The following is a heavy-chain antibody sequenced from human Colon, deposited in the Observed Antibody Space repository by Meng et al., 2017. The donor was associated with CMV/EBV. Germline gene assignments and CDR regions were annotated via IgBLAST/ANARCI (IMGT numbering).Heavy chain of an antibody. V-gene: IGHV4-4*07. Sequence: VQLGESGPGLVKPSEAPSLTCTVSGASITLYYWSWIRQPAGKGLEWIGRVYISGKTNYNPSLKSRVTMSIDTSKNQLSLNIRSVTAADTAVYYCARDSNLSGLAYWGQGTLVTVSS. J-gene: IGHJ4*02. D-gene: IGHD3-10*01. CDR2: VYISGKT. CDR1: GASITLYY. CDR3: ARDSNLSGLAY.